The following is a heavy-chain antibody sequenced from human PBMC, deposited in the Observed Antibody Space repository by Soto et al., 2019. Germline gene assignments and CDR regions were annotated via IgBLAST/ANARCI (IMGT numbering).Heavy chain of an antibody. CDR3: AFSSDIVVVPAAIGI. V-gene: IGHV5-10-1*01. J-gene: IGHJ3*02. CDR2: IDPSDSYT. CDR1: GYSFTIYC. Sequence: GESLKMSCNGSGYSFTIYCISLVLQMPGKGLEWMGRIDPSDSYTNYSPSFQGHVTISADKSISTAYLQWSSLKASDTAMYYCAFSSDIVVVPAAIGIWGQGTMVTVSS. D-gene: IGHD2-2*01.